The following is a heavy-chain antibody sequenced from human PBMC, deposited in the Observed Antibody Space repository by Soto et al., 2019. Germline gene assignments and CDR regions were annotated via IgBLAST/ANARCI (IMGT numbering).Heavy chain of an antibody. D-gene: IGHD3-10*01. CDR3: ARSVRPLRWFDP. V-gene: IGHV3-23*01. CDR2: IGGSGDSI. CDR1: GFPFSAFA. Sequence: EVQLLESGGDLVQPGGSLRLSCAASGFPFSAFAMNWVRKAPGKGLEWVSGIGGSGDSIYYADSVKGRFSISRDNFKNTVYLQMNSLRVEYTAVYYCARSVRPLRWFDPWGQGTLVTVSP. J-gene: IGHJ5*02.